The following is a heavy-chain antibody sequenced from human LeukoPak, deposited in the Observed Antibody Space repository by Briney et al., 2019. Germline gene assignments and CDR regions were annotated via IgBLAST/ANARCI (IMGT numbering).Heavy chain of an antibody. CDR3: AKDIADNYYDSSGYPSG. Sequence: PGGSLRLSCAASGFTFDDYVMHWVRQAPGKGLEWVTLISGDGGSTYYADSVKGRFTISRDNSKNSLYLQMNSLRTEDTALYYCAKDIADNYYDSSGYPSGWGQGTLVTVSS. V-gene: IGHV3-43*02. J-gene: IGHJ4*02. D-gene: IGHD3-22*01. CDR2: ISGDGGST. CDR1: GFTFDDYV.